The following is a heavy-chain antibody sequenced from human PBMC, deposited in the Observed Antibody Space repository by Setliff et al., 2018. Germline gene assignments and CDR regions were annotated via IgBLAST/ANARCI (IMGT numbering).Heavy chain of an antibody. Sequence: ASVKVSCKTSGYNYITLGINWVRQAPGQGLEWVGWISPYSGKTDYAQKFQDRVIMTIDSATTTAYMELKTLTSDDTAVYYCARGRGPDIVVTIPGDYWGQGTQVTVSS. D-gene: IGHD2-15*01. CDR1: GYNYITLG. CDR2: ISPYSGKT. J-gene: IGHJ4*02. V-gene: IGHV1-18*01. CDR3: ARGRGPDIVVTIPGDY.